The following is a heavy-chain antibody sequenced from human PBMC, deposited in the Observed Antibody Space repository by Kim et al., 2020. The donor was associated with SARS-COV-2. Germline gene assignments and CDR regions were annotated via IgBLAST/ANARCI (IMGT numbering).Heavy chain of an antibody. Sequence: SETLSLTCAVYGGSFSGYYWSWIRQPPGKGLEWIGEINHSGSTNYNPSLKSRVTISVDTSKNQFSLKLSSVTAADTAVYYCVLIYYDSSGYYGDYWGQGTLVTVSS. CDR2: INHSGST. J-gene: IGHJ4*02. CDR1: GGSFSGYY. CDR3: VLIYYDSSGYYGDY. D-gene: IGHD3-22*01. V-gene: IGHV4-34*01.